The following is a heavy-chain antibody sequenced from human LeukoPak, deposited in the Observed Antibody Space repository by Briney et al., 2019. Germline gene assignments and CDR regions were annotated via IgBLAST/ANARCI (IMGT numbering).Heavy chain of an antibody. D-gene: IGHD6-13*01. CDR3: ARDCIAAAATGAFDI. J-gene: IGHJ3*02. Sequence: KTSETLSLTCTVSGGPISSSNWWSWVRQPPGKGLEWIGEIYHSGSTNYNPSLKSRVTISVDKSKNQFSLKLSSVTAADTAVYYCARDCIAAAATGAFDIWGQGTMVTVSS. CDR1: GGPISSSNW. CDR2: IYHSGST. V-gene: IGHV4-4*02.